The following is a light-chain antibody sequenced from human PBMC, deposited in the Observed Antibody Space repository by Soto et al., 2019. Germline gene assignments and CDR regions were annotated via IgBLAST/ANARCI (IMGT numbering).Light chain of an antibody. CDR3: QQYNNWPIT. Sequence: EIVMTQSPATLSVSPGERATLSCRASQNMLSNLAWYQQKPGQAPRLIIYGASTRATGIPARFSGSGSGTEFTLTISSLQSEDFEIYYCQQYNNWPITFGQGTRLEIK. CDR1: QNMLSN. V-gene: IGKV3-15*01. J-gene: IGKJ5*01. CDR2: GAS.